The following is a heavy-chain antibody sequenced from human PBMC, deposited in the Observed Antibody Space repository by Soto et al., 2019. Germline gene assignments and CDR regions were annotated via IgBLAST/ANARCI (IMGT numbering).Heavy chain of an antibody. J-gene: IGHJ6*02. CDR2: IWYDGSNK. V-gene: IGHV3-33*01. Sequence: GGSLRLSCAASGFTFSSYGMHWVRQAPGKGLEWVAVIWYDGSNKYYADSVKGRFTISRDNSKNTLYLQMNSLRAEDTAVYYCARDVTYYYHYRMDVWGQGTTVTVSS. CDR3: ARDVTYYYHYRMDV. CDR1: GFTFSSYG.